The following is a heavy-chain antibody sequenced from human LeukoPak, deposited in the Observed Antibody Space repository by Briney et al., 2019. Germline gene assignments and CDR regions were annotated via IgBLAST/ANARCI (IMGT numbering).Heavy chain of an antibody. CDR3: AREDYYDSSGYFPY. J-gene: IGHJ4*02. V-gene: IGHV1-18*01. CDR2: ISAYNGNT. CDR1: GYTFTTYG. D-gene: IGHD3-22*01. Sequence: ASVTVSSTASGYTFTTYGISWVRQAPGQGLEWMGWISAYNGNTNYAQKLQGRVTMTTDTSTSTAYMELRSLRSDDTAVYYCAREDYYDSSGYFPYWGQGTLVTVSS.